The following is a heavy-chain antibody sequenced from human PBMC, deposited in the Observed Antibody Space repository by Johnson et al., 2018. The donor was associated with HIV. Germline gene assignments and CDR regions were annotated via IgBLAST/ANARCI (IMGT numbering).Heavy chain of an antibody. CDR1: GFTFSSYG. V-gene: IGHV3-48*04. CDR3: ARKGLVWFGWAFDI. D-gene: IGHD3-10*01. CDR2: ISSSGSTI. Sequence: VQLVESGGGLIQPGGSLRLSCAASGFTFSSYGMHWVRQAPGKGLELVSYISSSGSTIYYADSVKGRFTISRDNAKNSLYLQLNSLRAEDTAVYYCARKGLVWFGWAFDIWGQGTMVTVSS. J-gene: IGHJ3*02.